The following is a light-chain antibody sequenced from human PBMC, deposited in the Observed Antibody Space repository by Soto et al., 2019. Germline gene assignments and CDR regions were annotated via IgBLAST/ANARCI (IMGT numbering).Light chain of an antibody. Sequence: QSALTQPPSASGSPGQSVTISCTGTSSDVGGYNYVSWYQQHPGKAPKLMIYEVSKRPSGVPDRFSGSKSGNTASLTVSGLRAEDEADYYCSSYEATYNLRVFGGGTKVTVL. CDR2: EVS. CDR1: SSDVGGYNY. J-gene: IGLJ3*02. CDR3: SSYEATYNLRV. V-gene: IGLV2-8*01.